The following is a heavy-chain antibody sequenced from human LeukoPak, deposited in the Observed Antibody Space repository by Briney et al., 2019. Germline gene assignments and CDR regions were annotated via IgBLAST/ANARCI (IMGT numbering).Heavy chain of an antibody. CDR3: AKAACSSTSCRYYYYYMDV. V-gene: IGHV3-30*02. CDR2: IRYDGSNK. Sequence: PGRSLRLSCAVSRFIFSDFAMHWVRQAPGKGLEWVAFIRYDGSNKYYADSVKGRFTISRDNSKNTLYLQMNSLRAEDTAVYYCAKAACSSTSCRYYYYYMDVWGKGTTVTISS. J-gene: IGHJ6*03. D-gene: IGHD2-2*01. CDR1: RFIFSDFA.